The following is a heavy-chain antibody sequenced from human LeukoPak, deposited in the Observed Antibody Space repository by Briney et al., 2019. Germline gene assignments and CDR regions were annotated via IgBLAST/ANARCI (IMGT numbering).Heavy chain of an antibody. D-gene: IGHD7-27*01. CDR1: GYTFSSYD. CDR3: ARGPPNWGYDY. CDR2: MSPNSGNT. J-gene: IGHJ4*02. V-gene: IGHV1-8*01. Sequence: ASVKVSCKASGYTFSSYDINWVRQATGQGLEWMGWMSPNSGNTGYAQKFQGRVTMTRSTSMSTAYMELSSLRSEDTAVYYCARGPPNWGYDYWGQGTLVTVSS.